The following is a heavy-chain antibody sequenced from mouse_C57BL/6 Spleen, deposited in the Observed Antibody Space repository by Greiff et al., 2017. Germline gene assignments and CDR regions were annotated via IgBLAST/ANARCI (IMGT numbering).Heavy chain of an antibody. CDR3: ARSHYYGSSPRAMDY. J-gene: IGHJ4*01. CDR1: GFSLSTFGMG. Sequence: ESGPGILQPSQTLSLTCSFSGFSLSTFGMGVGWIRQPSGKGLEWLAHIWWDDDKYYNPALKSRLTISKDTSKNQVFLKIANVDTADTATYYCARSHYYGSSPRAMDYWGQGTSVTVSS. D-gene: IGHD1-1*01. V-gene: IGHV8-8*01. CDR2: IWWDDDK.